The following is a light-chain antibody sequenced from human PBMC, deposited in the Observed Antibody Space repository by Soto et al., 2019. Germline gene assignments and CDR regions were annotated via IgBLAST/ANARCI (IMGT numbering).Light chain of an antibody. CDR3: QQYNSYSWT. CDR2: DAS. V-gene: IGKV1-13*02. Sequence: AIQLTQSPSSLSASVGDRVTITXRASQGINSFLAWYQQEPGKAPKXXIYDASTLESGVPSRFSGSGSGTEFTLTISSLQPDDFATYYCQQYNSYSWTFGQGTKVDIK. CDR1: QGINSF. J-gene: IGKJ1*01.